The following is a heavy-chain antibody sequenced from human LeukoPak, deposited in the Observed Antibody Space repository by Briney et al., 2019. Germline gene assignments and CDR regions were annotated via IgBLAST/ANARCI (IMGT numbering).Heavy chain of an antibody. D-gene: IGHD3-10*01. V-gene: IGHV3-11*01. CDR2: ISSSGSTI. J-gene: IGHJ6*02. CDR3: ARDEWFGEFYYYYGMDV. Sequence: PGGSLRLSCAASGFTFSDYYMSWIRQAPGKGLEWVSYISSSGSTIYYADSVKGRFTISRDNAKNSLYLQMNSLRAEDTAVYYCARDEWFGEFYYYYGMDVWGQGTTVTVSS. CDR1: GFTFSDYY.